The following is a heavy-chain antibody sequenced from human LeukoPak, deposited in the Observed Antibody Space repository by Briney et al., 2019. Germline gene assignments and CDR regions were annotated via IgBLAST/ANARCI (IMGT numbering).Heavy chain of an antibody. J-gene: IGHJ4*02. D-gene: IGHD3-22*01. V-gene: IGHV3-7*01. CDR1: GFTFNAYW. CDR2: IKEDGTEH. CDR3: EKDRPDPRRVVGITQDRVD. Sequence: GGSLRLSCEASGFTFNAYWMTWVRQAPGKGLEWLANIKEDGTEHNYLDSVKGRFTISRDNTKNSLYLQMNGLRADDTAVYYCEKDRPDPRRVVGITQDRVDWGQGTLVTVSS.